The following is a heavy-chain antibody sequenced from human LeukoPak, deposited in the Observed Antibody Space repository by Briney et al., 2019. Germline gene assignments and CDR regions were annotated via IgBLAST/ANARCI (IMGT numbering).Heavy chain of an antibody. D-gene: IGHD2-2*01. CDR3: AKGYCISTKCFFDY. J-gene: IGHJ4*02. CDR2: INWNSGSI. V-gene: IGHV3-9*01. CDR1: GFTFDDYA. Sequence: PGGSLRLSCAASGFTFDDYATHWVRQAPGKGLEWVSGINWNSGSIDSADSVKGRFTISRDNAVDSLYLQMNSLRAEDTALYYCAKGYCISTKCFFDYWGQGTLVTVSS.